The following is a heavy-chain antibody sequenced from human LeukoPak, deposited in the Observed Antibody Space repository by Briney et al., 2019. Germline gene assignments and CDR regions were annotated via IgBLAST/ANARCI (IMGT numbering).Heavy chain of an antibody. J-gene: IGHJ4*02. CDR1: GYTFTNYG. D-gene: IGHD2-15*01. CDR3: AKDLWGFVEVAAILDY. Sequence: EASVKVSCKASGYTFTNYGFNWVRQARGQGLEWMGWISAYNGNTNYAQRFQDRVTMTTDTSTSTAYMELRSLRSDDTAVYYCAKDLWGFVEVAAILDYWGQGTLVTVSS. V-gene: IGHV1-18*01. CDR2: ISAYNGNT.